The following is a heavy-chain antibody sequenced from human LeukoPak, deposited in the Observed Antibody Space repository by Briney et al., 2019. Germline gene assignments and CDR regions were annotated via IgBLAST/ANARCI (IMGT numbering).Heavy chain of an antibody. D-gene: IGHD3-22*01. CDR1: GHAFSSHD. CDR2: MNPNSGET. Sequence: GASVKVSCKASGHAFSSHDINWVRQATGQGLKWMGWMNPNSGETGYAQKFQGRVTMTRNTSISTAYMELSSLRYEDTAVYYCARDFSDSSGYVPLDIWGQGTLVTVSS. V-gene: IGHV1-8*01. CDR3: ARDFSDSSGYVPLDI. J-gene: IGHJ4*02.